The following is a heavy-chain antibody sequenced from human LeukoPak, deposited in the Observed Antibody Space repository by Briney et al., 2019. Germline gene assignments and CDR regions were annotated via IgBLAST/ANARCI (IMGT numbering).Heavy chain of an antibody. Sequence: GGSLRLSCAASGFTVSSNYMSWVRQAPGKGLERVSIIYSGGSTYYADSVKGRFTISRDNSKNTLYPQMNSLRAEDTAVYYCASGSGSYRTPYYYMDVWGKGTTVTVSS. J-gene: IGHJ6*03. CDR1: GFTVSSNY. CDR2: IYSGGST. D-gene: IGHD3-10*01. CDR3: ASGSGSYRTPYYYMDV. V-gene: IGHV3-53*01.